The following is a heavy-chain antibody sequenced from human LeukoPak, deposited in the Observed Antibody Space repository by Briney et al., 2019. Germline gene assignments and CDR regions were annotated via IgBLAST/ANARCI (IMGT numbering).Heavy chain of an antibody. D-gene: IGHD1-26*01. CDR3: ASLRKVGATPRDAFDI. J-gene: IGHJ3*02. CDR1: GGTFSSYA. Sequence: SVKVSCKASGGTFSSYAISWVRQAPGQGLEWKGGIIPIFGTANYAQKFQGRVTITTDESTSTAYMELSSLRSEDTAVYYCASLRKVGATPRDAFDIWGQGTMVTVSS. V-gene: IGHV1-69*05. CDR2: IIPIFGTA.